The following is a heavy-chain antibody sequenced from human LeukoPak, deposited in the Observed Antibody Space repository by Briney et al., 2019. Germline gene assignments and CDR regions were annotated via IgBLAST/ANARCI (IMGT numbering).Heavy chain of an antibody. V-gene: IGHV3-48*03. D-gene: IGHD6-19*01. CDR2: ISSSGSTI. J-gene: IGHJ3*02. CDR3: ARGSEQWLASGAFDI. CDR1: GFNFSSYE. Sequence: QPGGSLRLSCAASGFNFSSYEMNWVRQAPGKGLEWVSYISSSGSTIYYADSVKGRFTISRDNAKNSLYLQMNSLRAEDTAVYYCARGSEQWLASGAFDIWGQGTMVTVSS.